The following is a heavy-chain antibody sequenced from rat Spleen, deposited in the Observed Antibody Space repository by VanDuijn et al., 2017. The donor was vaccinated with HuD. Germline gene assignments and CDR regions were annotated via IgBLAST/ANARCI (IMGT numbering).Heavy chain of an antibody. CDR3: ARAPGNGYVMDA. Sequence: QVQLKESGPGLVQPSQTLSLTCTVSGFSLTSYHISWVRQPPGKGLEWLGVIWIDGNTGYTSFLKSRLSISRDTSRSQVFLKMNSLQTEDTATYFCARAPGNGYVMDAWGQGASVTVSS. J-gene: IGHJ4*01. D-gene: IGHD5-1*01. CDR2: IWIDGNT. CDR1: GFSLTSYH. V-gene: IGHV2-43*01.